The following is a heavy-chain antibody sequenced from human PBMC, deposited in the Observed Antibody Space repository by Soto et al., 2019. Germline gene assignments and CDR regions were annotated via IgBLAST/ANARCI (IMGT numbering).Heavy chain of an antibody. D-gene: IGHD6-6*01. CDR1: GCTVINYP. CDR2: INAGNGDT. J-gene: IGHJ4*02. Sequence: ASVKVSCKASGCTVINYPMQWVRPAPRQRLEWTGWINAGNGDTEYPQKFQVRVTITADESTSTAYMELSSLRSEDTAVYYCARDSSSSEGPLLFDYWGQGTLVTVSS. CDR3: ARDSSSSEGPLLFDY. V-gene: IGHV1-3*01.